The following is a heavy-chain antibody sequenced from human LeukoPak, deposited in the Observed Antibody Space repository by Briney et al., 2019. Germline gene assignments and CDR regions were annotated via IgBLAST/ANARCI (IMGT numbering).Heavy chain of an antibody. CDR3: ARRAGAYTHPYDY. Sequence: PGGSLRLSCAASGFSFNNAYMTWVRQAPGKGLEWVSGIIWSGGSTGYADSVKGRFTISRDNAKNSLYLQMNSLRAEDTAVYYCARRAGAYTHPYDYWGQGTLVTVS. CDR1: GFSFNNAY. V-gene: IGHV3-20*04. CDR2: IIWSGGST. J-gene: IGHJ4*02. D-gene: IGHD3-16*01.